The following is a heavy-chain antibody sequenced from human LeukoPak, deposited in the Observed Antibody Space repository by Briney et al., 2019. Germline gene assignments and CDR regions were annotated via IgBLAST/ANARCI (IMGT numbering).Heavy chain of an antibody. J-gene: IGHJ4*02. V-gene: IGHV3-30*03. CDR2: ISYDGSNK. CDR3: ARDSSNAADY. Sequence: PGRSLRLSCAASGFTFSSYGMHWVRQAPGKGLEWVAVISYDGSNKYYADSVKGRFTISRDNSKNTLYLQMNSLRVEDTAVYYCARDSSNAADYWGQGSLGAVSS. CDR1: GFTFSSYG. D-gene: IGHD6-13*01.